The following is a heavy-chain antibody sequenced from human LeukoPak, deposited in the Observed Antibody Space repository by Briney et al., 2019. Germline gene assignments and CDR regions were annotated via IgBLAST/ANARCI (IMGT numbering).Heavy chain of an antibody. CDR1: GFTFSSYS. CDR3: ARDLQSGRGYCSGGSCYSAFDY. V-gene: IGHV3-21*01. J-gene: IGHJ4*02. CDR2: ISSSSSYI. Sequence: GGSLRLSCAASGFTFSSYSMNWVRQAPGKGLEWVSSISSSSSYIYYADSVKGRFTISRDNAKNSLYLQMNSLRAEDTAVYYCARDLQSGRGYCSGGSCYSAFDYWGQGTLVTVSS. D-gene: IGHD2-15*01.